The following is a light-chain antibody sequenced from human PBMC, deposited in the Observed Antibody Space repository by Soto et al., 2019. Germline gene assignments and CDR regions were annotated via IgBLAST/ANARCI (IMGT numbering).Light chain of an antibody. V-gene: IGKV3-15*01. J-gene: IGKJ4*01. CDR3: HQYNTWPLT. CDR2: GAS. Sequence: EIVMTQSPATLSVSPGERATLYYRASQIVSSNSAWYQQKPGQAPRLLIYGASLRATGIPARFSGSGYGTEFTLTISSLQSEDFAVYYCHQYNTWPLTFGGGTKV. CDR1: QIVSSN.